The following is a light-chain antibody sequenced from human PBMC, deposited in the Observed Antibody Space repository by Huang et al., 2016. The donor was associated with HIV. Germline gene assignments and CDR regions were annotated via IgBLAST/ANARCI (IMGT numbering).Light chain of an antibody. CDR2: CAS. CDR3: LQDHNYPRT. Sequence: AIQMTQSPSSLSASVGDRVTITCRASQAITDDLAWYHQQPGKAPKLLISCASTLRGGVPSRFSGSGSGTDFTLTISSLQPEDYATYYCLQDHNYPRTFGQGTKVEI. CDR1: QAITDD. J-gene: IGKJ1*01. V-gene: IGKV1-6*01.